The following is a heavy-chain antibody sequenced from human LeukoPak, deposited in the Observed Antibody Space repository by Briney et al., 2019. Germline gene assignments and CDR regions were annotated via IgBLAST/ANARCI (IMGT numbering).Heavy chain of an antibody. J-gene: IGHJ4*02. V-gene: IGHV3-21*01. CDR3: ARDRPTGASRLFVVQ. D-gene: IGHD3-3*01. CDR2: MSSGSRYI. CDR1: GFTFSSYS. Sequence: PGGSLRLSCAASGFTFSSYSMTWVRQAPGKGLEWVSSMSSGSRYIYYADSVRGRFTISSDNAKTSLYLLMNSLRAEDTAVYYCARDRPTGASRLFVVQWGQGTLVTVSS.